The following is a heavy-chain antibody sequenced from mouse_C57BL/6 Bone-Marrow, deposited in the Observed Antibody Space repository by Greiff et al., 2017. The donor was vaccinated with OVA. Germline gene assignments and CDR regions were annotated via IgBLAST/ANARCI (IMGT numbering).Heavy chain of an antibody. CDR2: IDPSDSYT. J-gene: IGHJ1*03. CDR3: AREEGGSRGYFDV. CDR1: GYTFTSYW. Sequence: VQLQQPGAELVMPGASAKLSCKASGYTFTSYWMHWVQQRPGQGLEWIGEIDPSDSYTNYNQKFKGKSTLTVDKSSSTAYMQHSSLTSEDYAVYYCAREEGGSRGYFDVWGTGTTVTVSS. D-gene: IGHD1-1*02. V-gene: IGHV1-69*01.